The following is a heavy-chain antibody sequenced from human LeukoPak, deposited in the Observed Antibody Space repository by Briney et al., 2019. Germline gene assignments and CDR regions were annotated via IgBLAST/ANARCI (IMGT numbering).Heavy chain of an antibody. CDR1: GFTFSGYS. CDR3: ARALATVDAFDI. CDR2: ISSNNNYI. Sequence: GALRLSCAASGFTFSGYSMSWVRQAPGKGLAWVSSISSNNNYIYYADSVKGRFTISRDNAKNSLYLEMNSLRAEDTAVYYCARALATVDAFDIWGQGTMVTVSS. J-gene: IGHJ3*02. D-gene: IGHD4-17*01. V-gene: IGHV3-21*01.